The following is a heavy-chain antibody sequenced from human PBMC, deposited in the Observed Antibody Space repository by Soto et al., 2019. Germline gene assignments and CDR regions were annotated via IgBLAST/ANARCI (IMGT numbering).Heavy chain of an antibody. CDR3: AIDPPHPDPHYYYYYGMDV. V-gene: IGHV1-69*01. J-gene: IGHJ6*02. Sequence: QVQLVQSGAEVKKPGSSVKVSCKASGGTFSSYAISWVRQAPGQGLEWMGGIIPIFGTAKYAQKLQGRVTISADESTNTAYMELSSLRSEDTAVYYCAIDPPHPDPHYYYYYGMDVWGQGTTVTVSS. CDR1: GGTFSSYA. CDR2: IIPIFGTA.